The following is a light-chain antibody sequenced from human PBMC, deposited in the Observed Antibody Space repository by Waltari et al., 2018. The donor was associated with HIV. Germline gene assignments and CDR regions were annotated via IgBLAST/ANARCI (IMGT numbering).Light chain of an antibody. CDR3: ASWDDSLSAWL. CDR1: SSTIGRTH. CDR2: RNN. V-gene: IGLV1-47*01. J-gene: IGLJ3*02. Sequence: QTVLTQPPSASATPGRTITISCSGSSSTIGRTHVYWYVQRPPTAPKLRIYRNNQRPSGVPGRFSGSKSGTSASLAISDLQSDDDADYYCASWDDSLSAWLFGGGTKLTVL.